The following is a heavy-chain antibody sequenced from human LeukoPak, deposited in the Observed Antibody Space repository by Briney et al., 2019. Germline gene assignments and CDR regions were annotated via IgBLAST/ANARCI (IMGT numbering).Heavy chain of an antibody. CDR2: IKQDGSEK. Sequence: GGSLRLSCAAAGFTFSSFRMTWVRQAPGKGLEWVANIKQDGSEKYYVDSVKGRFTISRDNAKNSLYLQMNSLRAEDTAVYYCARDYYDSGSYRFDYWGQGTLVTVSS. D-gene: IGHD3-10*01. CDR3: ARDYYDSGSYRFDY. J-gene: IGHJ4*02. CDR1: GFTFSSFR. V-gene: IGHV3-7*04.